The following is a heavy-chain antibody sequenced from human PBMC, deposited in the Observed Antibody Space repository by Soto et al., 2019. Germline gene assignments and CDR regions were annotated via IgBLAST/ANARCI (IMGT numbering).Heavy chain of an antibody. CDR3: ARWISGSCSDWFDP. CDR2: ISAHNGKT. CDR1: GYIFTRYG. D-gene: IGHD1-26*01. Sequence: QVQLVQSGAEVKKPGASVKVSCKASGYIFTRYGVTWVRQAPGQGLEWMGWISAHNGKTNYAQKVQGRITMTTDTSTSTAYMELRSLRSDDTAVYYCARWISGSCSDWFDPWGQGPLVTVSS. V-gene: IGHV1-18*04. J-gene: IGHJ5*02.